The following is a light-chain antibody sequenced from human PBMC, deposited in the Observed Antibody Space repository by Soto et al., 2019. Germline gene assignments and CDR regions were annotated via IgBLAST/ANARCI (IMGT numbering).Light chain of an antibody. Sequence: DIQMTQSPSSLSASVGDRVTITCRASQGISNYLAWYQQKPGKAPKLLIFDASSLKTGVPSRFSGSGSGTEFTLTISSLQPDDFATYYCQQYDSYSWTFGQGTKVDIK. V-gene: IGKV1-16*01. CDR3: QQYDSYSWT. CDR2: DAS. CDR1: QGISNY. J-gene: IGKJ1*01.